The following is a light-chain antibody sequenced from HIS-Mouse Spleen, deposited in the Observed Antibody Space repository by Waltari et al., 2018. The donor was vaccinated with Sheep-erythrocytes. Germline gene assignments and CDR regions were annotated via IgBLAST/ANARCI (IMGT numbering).Light chain of an antibody. CDR1: SSDVGSYNI. CDR3: CSYAVSSTPCV. CDR2: AGS. J-gene: IGLJ3*02. V-gene: IGLV2-23*01. Sequence: QSALTQPASVSGSPGQSITISCTGTSSDVGSYNIVSWYQQHPGKAPKLMIYAGSKRPAGVYNRFSGSKYGNTASLSISVLQAEAAADYYCCSYAVSSTPCVFGGGTKLTVL.